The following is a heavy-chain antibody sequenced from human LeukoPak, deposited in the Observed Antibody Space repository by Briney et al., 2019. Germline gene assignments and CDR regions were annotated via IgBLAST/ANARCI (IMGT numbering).Heavy chain of an antibody. Sequence: GGSLRLSCAASGFTFSSYWMSWVRQAPGKGLEWVANINKDGGEKYYVDSVKGRFTISRDNSKNTLYLQMNSLRAEDTAVYYCAKAFGVVTALPFDYWGQGTLVTVSS. V-gene: IGHV3-7*03. CDR2: INKDGGEK. D-gene: IGHD2-21*02. J-gene: IGHJ4*02. CDR3: AKAFGVVTALPFDY. CDR1: GFTFSSYW.